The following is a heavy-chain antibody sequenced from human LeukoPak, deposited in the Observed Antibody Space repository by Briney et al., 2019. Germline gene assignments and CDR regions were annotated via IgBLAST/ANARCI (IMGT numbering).Heavy chain of an antibody. J-gene: IGHJ6*02. V-gene: IGHV1-2*02. CDR1: GYTFTGYY. Sequence: GASVKVSCKASGYTFTGYYMHWVRQAPGQGLEWMGWINPNSGGTNYAQKFQGRVTMTRDTSISTAYMELSRLRSDDTAVYYCARAPKYCSDGSCYPYYYGMDVWGQGTTVTVSS. CDR2: INPNSGGT. D-gene: IGHD2-15*01. CDR3: ARAPKYCSDGSCYPYYYGMDV.